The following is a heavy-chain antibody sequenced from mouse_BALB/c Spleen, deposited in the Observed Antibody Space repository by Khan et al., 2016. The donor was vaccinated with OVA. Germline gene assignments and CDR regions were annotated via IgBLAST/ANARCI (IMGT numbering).Heavy chain of an antibody. D-gene: IGHD2-1*01. CDR3: ARDGNYMDY. V-gene: IGHV3-1*02. CDR1: GYSITSGYS. J-gene: IGHJ4*01. Sequence: EVQLQESGPDLVKPSQSLSLTCTVTGYSITSGYSWHWIRQFPGNKLEWMAYIYFSGSITYNPSLKSRVSITRDTSKNQFFLQLNSETTEDTATYYCARDGNYMDYWGQGTSVTVSS. CDR2: IYFSGSI.